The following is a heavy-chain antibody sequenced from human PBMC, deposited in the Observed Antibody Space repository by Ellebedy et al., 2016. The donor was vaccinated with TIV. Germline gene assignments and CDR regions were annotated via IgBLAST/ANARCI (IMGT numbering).Heavy chain of an antibody. Sequence: AASVKVSCKAFGYTLTSYFMHWVRQAPGQGLEWMGIINPSGGSTTYAQKFQGRVTLTRDTSTSTAYMELGSLRSEDTAVYYCARDDRFRSSWYPPRYGMDVWGQGTTVTVS. CDR2: INPSGGST. CDR1: GYTLTSYF. J-gene: IGHJ6*02. V-gene: IGHV1-46*01. D-gene: IGHD6-13*01. CDR3: ARDDRFRSSWYPPRYGMDV.